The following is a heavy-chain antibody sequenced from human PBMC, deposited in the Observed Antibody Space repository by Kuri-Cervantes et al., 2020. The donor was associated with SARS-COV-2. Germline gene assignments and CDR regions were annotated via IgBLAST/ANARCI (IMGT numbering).Heavy chain of an antibody. D-gene: IGHD3-3*01. V-gene: IGHV3-30-3*01. CDR1: EFTFRNYA. CDR2: ISYDGSNK. CDR3: AREYDFWRTFDY. J-gene: IGHJ4*02. Sequence: GESLKISCAASEFTFRNYAMTWVRQAPGKGLEWVAVISYDGSNKYYADSVKGRFTISRDNSKNTLYLQMNSLRAEDTAVYYCAREYDFWRTFDYWGQGTLVTVSS.